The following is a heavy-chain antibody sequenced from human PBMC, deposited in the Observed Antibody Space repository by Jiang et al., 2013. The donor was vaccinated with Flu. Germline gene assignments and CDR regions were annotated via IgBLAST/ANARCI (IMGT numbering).Heavy chain of an antibody. V-gene: IGHV4-59*12. CDR1: GGSISSYY. CDR3: ARRPDSYDY. Sequence: LLKPSETLSLTCTVSGGSISSYYWSWIRQPPGKGLEWIGYIYYSGSTNYNPSLKSRVTISVDTSKNQFSLKLSSMTAADTAVYYCARRPDSYDYWGQGTLVTVSS. CDR2: IYYSGST. J-gene: IGHJ4*02. D-gene: IGHD5-18*01.